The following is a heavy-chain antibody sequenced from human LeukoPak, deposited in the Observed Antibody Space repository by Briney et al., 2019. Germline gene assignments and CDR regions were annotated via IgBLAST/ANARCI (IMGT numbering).Heavy chain of an antibody. CDR2: ISSSGTTI. Sequence: GGSLRLSCAASGFXFSSYEINWVRQAPGKGQEWLSYISSSGTTIYYADSVKGRFTISRDNAKNSLYLQMNSLRAEDTAVYYCASSDFWSGYTDYWGQGTLVTVSS. D-gene: IGHD3-3*01. CDR3: ASSDFWSGYTDY. J-gene: IGHJ4*02. CDR1: GFXFSSYE. V-gene: IGHV3-48*03.